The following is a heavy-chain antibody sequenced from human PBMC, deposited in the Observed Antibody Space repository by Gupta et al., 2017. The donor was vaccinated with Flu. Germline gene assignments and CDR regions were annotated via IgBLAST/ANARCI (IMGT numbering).Heavy chain of an antibody. CDR3: AKLGFDKRIMTPFGGVVVGGHFDY. J-gene: IGHJ4*02. V-gene: IGHV3-23*01. CDR1: RFTFSIYA. CDR2: ISGSGDST. Sequence: VPLLASGGGLVQPGGSLRLSCSASRFTFSIYAMICVRPAPGKGLAWVSGISGSGDSTYYADFVKGRFTISRDNSKNTLDLQVNSLRVEDTAGYYCAKLGFDKRIMTPFGGVVVGGHFDYWGQGAPVTVSS. D-gene: IGHD3-16*02.